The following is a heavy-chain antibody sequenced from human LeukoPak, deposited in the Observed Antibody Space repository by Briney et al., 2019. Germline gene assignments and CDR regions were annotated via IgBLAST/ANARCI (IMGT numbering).Heavy chain of an antibody. CDR2: INHSGST. J-gene: IGHJ4*02. CDR1: GGSFSGYY. Sequence: SETLSLTCAVYGGSFSGYYWSWIRQPPGKGLEWIGEINHSGSTNYNPSLKSRVTISVDTSKNQFSLKLSSVTAADTAVYYCAKPGYSGYGDYWGQGTLVTVSS. D-gene: IGHD5-12*01. V-gene: IGHV4-34*01. CDR3: AKPGYSGYGDY.